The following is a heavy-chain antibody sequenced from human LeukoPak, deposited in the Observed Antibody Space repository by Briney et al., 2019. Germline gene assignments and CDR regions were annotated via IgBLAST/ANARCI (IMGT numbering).Heavy chain of an antibody. CDR1: GGSISSYY. V-gene: IGHV4-59*01. Sequence: SETLSLTCTVSGGSISSYYWSWIRQPPGKGLEWIGYIYYSGSTNYNPSPKSRVTISVDTSKNQFSPKLSSVTAADTAVYYCARAGGYSGYDASDYWGQGTLVTVSS. CDR2: IYYSGST. CDR3: ARAGGYSGYDASDY. D-gene: IGHD5-12*01. J-gene: IGHJ4*02.